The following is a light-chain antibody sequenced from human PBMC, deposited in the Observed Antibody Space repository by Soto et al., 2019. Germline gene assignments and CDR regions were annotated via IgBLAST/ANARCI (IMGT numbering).Light chain of an antibody. CDR1: QSVSSSY. V-gene: IGKV3-20*01. CDR3: QQYGSPSGT. Sequence: EKVLTHSPGTLSLSPGERATLSCRASQSVSSSYLAWYQQKPGQAPRLLIYGASSRASGIPDKFSGSGSGSDFTLTISRLEPEYYAVYYCQQYGSPSGTFGQDTKLEIK. CDR2: GAS. J-gene: IGKJ2*01.